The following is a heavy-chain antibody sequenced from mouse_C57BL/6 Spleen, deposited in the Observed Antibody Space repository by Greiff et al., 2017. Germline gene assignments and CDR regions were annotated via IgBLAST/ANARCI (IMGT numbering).Heavy chain of an antibody. CDR3: ARHYDSYFDY. CDR1: GYTFTSYW. D-gene: IGHD2-4*01. J-gene: IGHJ2*01. V-gene: IGHV1-50*01. Sequence: EPVKPGASVNLSCKASGYTFTSYWMQWVKQRPGQGLEWIGEIDPSDSYTNYNQKFKGKATLTVDTSSSTAYMQLSSLTSEDSAVYYCARHYDSYFDYWGQGTTLTVSS. CDR2: IDPSDSYT.